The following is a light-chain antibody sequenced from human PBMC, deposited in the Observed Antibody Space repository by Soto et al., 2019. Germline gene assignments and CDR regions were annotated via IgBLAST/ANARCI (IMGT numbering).Light chain of an antibody. CDR3: QQYGSSPWT. CDR2: GAS. CDR1: QTVSNN. Sequence: EIVMMQFPATMFVSPGERAMLSCRSSQTVSNNLAWYQQKPGQAPRLLIYGASTRATGIHARFSGRGSGTDFPLTISRLEPEDLGVYYCQQYGSSPWTFGQRTKGGDQ. V-gene: IGKV3-15*01. J-gene: IGKJ1*01.